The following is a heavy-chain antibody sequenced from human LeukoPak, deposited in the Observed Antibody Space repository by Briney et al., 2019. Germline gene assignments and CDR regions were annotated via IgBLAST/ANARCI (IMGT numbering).Heavy chain of an antibody. J-gene: IGHJ4*02. V-gene: IGHV1-46*01. Sequence: ASVKVSCKASGYTFTSYYMHWLRQAPGQGLEWMGIINPSGGSTSYAQKFQGRVTMTRDTSTSTVYMELSSLRSEDTAVYYCARAPPYCSSTSCYTNFDYWGQGTLVTVSS. D-gene: IGHD2-2*02. CDR1: GYTFTSYY. CDR3: ARAPPYCSSTSCYTNFDY. CDR2: INPSGGST.